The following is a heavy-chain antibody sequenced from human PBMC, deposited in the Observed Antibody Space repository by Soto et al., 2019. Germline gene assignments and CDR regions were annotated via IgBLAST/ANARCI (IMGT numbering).Heavy chain of an antibody. CDR3: ARSWFTGKGGIDV. CDR2: INGYTGNT. D-gene: IGHD3-10*01. CDR1: GGTFSSYA. Sequence: ASVKVSCKASGGTFSSYAISWVRQAPGQGLEWMGWINGYTGNTNYAQKFQGRVTMTTDTSTNTAYLDLWTLISDDTAVYYCARSWFTGKGGIDVWGQGTTVTVSS. V-gene: IGHV1-18*01. J-gene: IGHJ6*02.